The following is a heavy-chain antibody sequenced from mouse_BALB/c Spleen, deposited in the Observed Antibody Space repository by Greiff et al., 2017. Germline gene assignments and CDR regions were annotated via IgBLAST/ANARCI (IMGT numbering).Heavy chain of an antibody. CDR2: ISSGSSTI. CDR3: ARSYDYPFAY. V-gene: IGHV5-17*02. J-gene: IGHJ3*01. CDR1: GFTFSSFG. Sequence: EVNVVESGGGLVQPGGSRKLSCAASGFTFSSFGMHWVRQAPEKGLEWVAYISSGSSTIYYADTVKGRFTISRDNPKNTLFLQMTSLRSEDTAMYYCARSYDYPFAYWGQGTLVTVSA. D-gene: IGHD2-4*01.